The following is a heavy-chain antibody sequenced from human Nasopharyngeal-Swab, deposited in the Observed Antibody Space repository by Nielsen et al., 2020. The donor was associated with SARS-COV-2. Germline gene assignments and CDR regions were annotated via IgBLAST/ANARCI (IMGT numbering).Heavy chain of an antibody. D-gene: IGHD1-7*01. J-gene: IGHJ6*04. CDR2: IYYSGST. Sequence: WIRQPPGKGLEWIGSIYYSGSTYYNPSLKSRVTISVDTSKNQFSLKLSSVTAEETAVDYWARRTRYGITGTRGGFPVWGKGTTVTVSS. V-gene: IGHV4-39*07. CDR3: ARRTRYGITGTRGGFPV.